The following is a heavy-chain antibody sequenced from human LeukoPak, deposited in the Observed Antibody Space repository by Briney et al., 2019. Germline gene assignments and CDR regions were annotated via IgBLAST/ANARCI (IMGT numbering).Heavy chain of an antibody. J-gene: IGHJ6*03. Sequence: GGSLRLSCAASGFTFSSYSMNWVRQAPGKGLEWVSYISSSSSTIYYADSVKGRFTISRDNAKNSLYLQMNSLRAEDTAVYYCARVGYSYGSDYYYYMDVWGKGTTVTVSS. CDR2: ISSSSSTI. D-gene: IGHD5-18*01. CDR1: GFTFSSYS. V-gene: IGHV3-48*01. CDR3: ARVGYSYGSDYYYYMDV.